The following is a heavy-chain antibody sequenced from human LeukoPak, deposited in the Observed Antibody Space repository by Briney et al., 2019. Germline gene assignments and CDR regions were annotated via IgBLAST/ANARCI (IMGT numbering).Heavy chain of an antibody. D-gene: IGHD3-10*01. Sequence: GGSLRLSCAASGFTFSSYSMNWVRQAPGKGLEWFSSISSSSYIYYADSVKGRFTISRDNAKNALYLQMNSLRAEDTAVYYCARVMVRGVTGPAVDYWGQGTLVTVSS. V-gene: IGHV3-21*01. CDR1: GFTFSSYS. CDR2: ISSSSYI. CDR3: ARVMVRGVTGPAVDY. J-gene: IGHJ4*02.